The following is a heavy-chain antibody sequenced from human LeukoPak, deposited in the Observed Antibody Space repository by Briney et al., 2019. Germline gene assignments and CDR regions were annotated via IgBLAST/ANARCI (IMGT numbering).Heavy chain of an antibody. CDR1: GGSISRGGYY. CDR3: ARGFSSYYDFWSGYPYYFDY. CDR2: IYYSGRT. V-gene: IGHV4-31*03. D-gene: IGHD3-3*01. Sequence: RSETLSLTCTVSGGSISRGGYYWSWIRQHPGKGLEWIGYIYYSGRTYYNPSLKSRVTISVDTSKNQFSLKLSSVTASDTAVYYCARGFSSYYDFWSGYPYYFDYWGQGTLVTVSS. J-gene: IGHJ4*02.